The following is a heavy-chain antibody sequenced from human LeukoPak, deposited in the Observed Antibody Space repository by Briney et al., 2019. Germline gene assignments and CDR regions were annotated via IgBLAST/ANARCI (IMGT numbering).Heavy chain of an antibody. V-gene: IGHV3-48*03. CDR1: GFTFSSYE. Sequence: QSGGSLRLSCAASGFTFSSYEMNWVRQAPGKGLEWVSYISSSGSTIYYADSVKGRFTISRDNAKNSLYLQMNSLRAEDTAVYYCARGGRRVVWFGELLLNYWGQGTLVTVSS. CDR2: ISSSGSTI. D-gene: IGHD3-10*01. J-gene: IGHJ4*02. CDR3: ARGGRRVVWFGELLLNY.